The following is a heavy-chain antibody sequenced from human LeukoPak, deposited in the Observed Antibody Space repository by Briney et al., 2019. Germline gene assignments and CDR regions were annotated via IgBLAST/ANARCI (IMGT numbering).Heavy chain of an antibody. D-gene: IGHD3-10*01. V-gene: IGHV3-72*01. CDR3: VRDRGGGYFDY. Sequence: PGGSLRLSCAASGFTFSDYYMAWVRQAPGKGLEWVGRTRNKANSYTTEYAASVKGRFTISTDDSKNSLYLQMNSLKTEDTAVYYCVRDRGGGYFDYWGQGTLVTVSS. CDR1: GFTFSDYY. J-gene: IGHJ4*02. CDR2: TRNKANSYTT.